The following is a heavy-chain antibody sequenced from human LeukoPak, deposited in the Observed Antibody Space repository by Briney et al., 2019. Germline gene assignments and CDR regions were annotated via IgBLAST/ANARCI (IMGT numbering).Heavy chain of an antibody. CDR3: AKGITGTTDNAFDI. CDR2: IYYSGST. V-gene: IGHV4-59*01. D-gene: IGHD1-20*01. CDR1: GGSISSYY. Sequence: PSETLSLTCTVSGGSISSYYWSWIRQPPGKGLEWIGYIYYSGSTNYNPSLKSRVTISVDTSKNQFSLTLSSVTAADTAVYYCAKGITGTTDNAFDIWGQGTMVTVSS. J-gene: IGHJ3*02.